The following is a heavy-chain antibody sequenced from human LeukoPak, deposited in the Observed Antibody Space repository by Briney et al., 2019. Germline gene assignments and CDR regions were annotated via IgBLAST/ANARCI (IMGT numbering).Heavy chain of an antibody. Sequence: GGSLRLSCAASGFTFSSYSMNWVRQAPGKGLEWVSSISSSSSYIYYADSVKGRFTISRDNAKNSLYLQVNSLRAEDTAVYYCARGGIGRYYFDYWGQGTLVTVSS. CDR2: ISSSSSYI. D-gene: IGHD3-16*01. V-gene: IGHV3-21*01. CDR1: GFTFSSYS. CDR3: ARGGIGRYYFDY. J-gene: IGHJ4*02.